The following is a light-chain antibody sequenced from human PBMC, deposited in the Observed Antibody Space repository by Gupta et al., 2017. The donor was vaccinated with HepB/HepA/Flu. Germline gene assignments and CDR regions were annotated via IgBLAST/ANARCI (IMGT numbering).Light chain of an antibody. CDR3: SSYTRGNTGL. CDR1: SSDVGGYNY. J-gene: IGLJ2*01. CDR2: DVT. V-gene: IGLV2-14*01. Sequence: QSALTHPASVSGSPGQSITISCTGTSSDVGGYNYVALYQQNPGKDPKLLMYDVTNRPSGVSNRVSGSKSGKTASLTISGIQAEDEADYYCSSYTRGNTGLLGGGTKLTVL.